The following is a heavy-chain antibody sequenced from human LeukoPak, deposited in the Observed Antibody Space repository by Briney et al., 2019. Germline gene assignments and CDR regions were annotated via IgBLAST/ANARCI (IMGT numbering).Heavy chain of an antibody. V-gene: IGHV4-39*07. CDR2: IYTSGST. CDR1: GGSISSSNYY. Sequence: SETLSLTCTVSGGSISSSNYYWGWIRLPPGKGLEWIGCIYTSGSTNYNPSLKSRVTMSVDTSKNQFSLKLSSVTAADTAVYYCARSMRERYYYYYMDVWGKGTTVTVSS. J-gene: IGHJ6*03. D-gene: IGHD1-26*01. CDR3: ARSMRERYYYYYMDV.